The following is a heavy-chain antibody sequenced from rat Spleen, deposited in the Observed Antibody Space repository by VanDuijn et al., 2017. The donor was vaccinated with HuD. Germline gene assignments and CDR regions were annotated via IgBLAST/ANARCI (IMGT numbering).Heavy chain of an antibody. J-gene: IGHJ3*01. CDR1: GFTFSDYN. CDR3: ARQDNYVGFAH. D-gene: IGHD1-10*01. Sequence: EVQLVESGGGLVQPGRSLKLSCAASGFTFSDYNMAWVRQAPKKGLEWVATISYDGSSTYYPDSVKGRFTISRDNAKSTLYLQMDSLRSEDTATYYCARQDNYVGFAHWGLGTLVTVSS. V-gene: IGHV5-7*01. CDR2: ISYDGSST.